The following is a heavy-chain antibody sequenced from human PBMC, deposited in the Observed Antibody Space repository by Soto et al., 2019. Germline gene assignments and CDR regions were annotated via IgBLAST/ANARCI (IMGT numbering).Heavy chain of an antibody. CDR3: ARRPSGRHPFDY. CDR2: IYSGSST. D-gene: IGHD1-26*01. J-gene: IGHJ4*02. CDR1: GFTFSPYY. Sequence: GGSLRLSCAAFGFTFSPYYMSWVRQAPGKGLEWVSVIYSGSSTNYADSVKGRFTISRDNAKNTLYLQMNSLRAEDTAVYYCARRPSGRHPFDYWGQGTLVTVSS. V-gene: IGHV3-53*01.